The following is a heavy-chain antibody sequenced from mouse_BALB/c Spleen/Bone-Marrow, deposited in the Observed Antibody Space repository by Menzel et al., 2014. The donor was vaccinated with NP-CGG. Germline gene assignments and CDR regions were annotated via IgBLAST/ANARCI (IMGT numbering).Heavy chain of an antibody. D-gene: IGHD1-1*01. Sequence: QVHVKQSGAELVRPGTSVKVSCKASGYAFTNYLIEWVKQRPGQGLEWIGVINPGSGGTNYNEKFKGKATLTADKSSSTAYMQLSSLTSDDSAVYFCARSGYYGSNYAMDYWGQGTSVTVSS. CDR2: INPGSGGT. CDR3: ARSGYYGSNYAMDY. J-gene: IGHJ4*01. CDR1: GYAFTNYL. V-gene: IGHV1-54*01.